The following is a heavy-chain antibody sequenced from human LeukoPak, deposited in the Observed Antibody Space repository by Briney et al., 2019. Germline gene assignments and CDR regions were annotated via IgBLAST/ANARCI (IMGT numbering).Heavy chain of an antibody. Sequence: SXXXFXXXAXHWVRQAPGKGLXXVSGISWNGGTIGYADSVKGRFTISRDKXKNSLYLQMNSLRNEDTGLYYCXXXXXFGGELDYWGQGTLVTVSS. CDR2: ISWNGGTI. J-gene: IGHJ4*02. CDR1: XXXFXXXA. D-gene: IGHD3-10*01. V-gene: IGHV3-9*01. CDR3: XXXXXFGGELDY.